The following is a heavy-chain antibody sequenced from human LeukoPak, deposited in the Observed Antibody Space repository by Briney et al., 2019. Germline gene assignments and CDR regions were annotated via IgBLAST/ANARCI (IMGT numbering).Heavy chain of an antibody. J-gene: IGHJ4*02. D-gene: IGHD4-11*01. CDR1: GFTFTDNY. CDR3: ARQKGDYSVRQYYFDY. V-gene: IGHV3-11*06. CDR2: ISRGSSYT. Sequence: PGGSLRLSCAAAGFTFTDNYMSWIRQAPGRGLEWVSYISRGSSYTDHADSGKGRFTISRDHAKHSLYLQMNSLRAEDTAVYFCARQKGDYSVRQYYFDYWGQGTLVTVSS.